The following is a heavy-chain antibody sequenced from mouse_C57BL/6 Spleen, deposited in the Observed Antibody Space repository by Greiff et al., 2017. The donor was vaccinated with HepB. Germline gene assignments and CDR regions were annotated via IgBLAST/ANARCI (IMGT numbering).Heavy chain of an antibody. J-gene: IGHJ1*03. V-gene: IGHV5-16*01. CDR3: ARDRPDHYYGSAGGYFDV. D-gene: IGHD1-1*01. CDR1: GFTFSDYY. Sequence: EVMLVESEGGLVQPGRSMKLSCTASGFTFSDYYMAWVRQVPEKGLEWVANINYDGSSTYYLDSLKSRFIISRDNAKNILYLQMSSLKSEDTATYYCARDRPDHYYGSAGGYFDVWGTGTTVTVSS. CDR2: INYDGSST.